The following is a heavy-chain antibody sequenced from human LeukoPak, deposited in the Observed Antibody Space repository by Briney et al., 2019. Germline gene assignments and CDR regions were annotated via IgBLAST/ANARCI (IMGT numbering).Heavy chain of an antibody. V-gene: IGHV3-33*08. CDR2: IWYDGSNK. J-gene: IGHJ4*02. CDR3: ARDSNSYGSGATIDY. Sequence: GGSLRLSCSASGFTFSTYWMSWVRQAPGKGLEWLTDIWYDGSNKYYTDSVKGRFTISGDNSKNTLYLQMSSLRAEDTAVYYCARDSNSYGSGATIDYWGQGTLVTVSS. D-gene: IGHD3-10*01. CDR1: GFTFSTYW.